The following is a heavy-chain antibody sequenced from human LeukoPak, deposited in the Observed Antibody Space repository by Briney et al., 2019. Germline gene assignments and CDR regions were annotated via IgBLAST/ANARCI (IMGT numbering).Heavy chain of an antibody. V-gene: IGHV3-9*01. Sequence: GGSLRLSCAISGFIFNTYGMNWVRQTPGKGLEWVSGISWNSGSIGYADSVKGRFTISRDNAKNSLYLQMNSLRAEDTALYYCAKDRTAVAGTPFDYWGQGTLVTVSS. CDR3: AKDRTAVAGTPFDY. CDR1: GFIFNTYG. D-gene: IGHD6-19*01. J-gene: IGHJ4*02. CDR2: ISWNSGSI.